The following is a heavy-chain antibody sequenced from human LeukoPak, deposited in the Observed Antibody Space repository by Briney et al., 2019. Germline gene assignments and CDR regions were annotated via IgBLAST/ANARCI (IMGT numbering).Heavy chain of an antibody. CDR3: ARDLTYYYGSGSYYNEGGWFDP. Sequence: ASVKVSCKASGYTFTSYGISWVRQAPGQGLEWMGWISAYNGNTNYAQKFQGRVTITADESTSTAYMELSSLRSEDTAVYYCARDLTYYYGSGSYYNEGGWFDPWGQGTLVTVSS. CDR1: GYTFTSYG. V-gene: IGHV1-18*01. D-gene: IGHD3-10*01. J-gene: IGHJ5*02. CDR2: ISAYNGNT.